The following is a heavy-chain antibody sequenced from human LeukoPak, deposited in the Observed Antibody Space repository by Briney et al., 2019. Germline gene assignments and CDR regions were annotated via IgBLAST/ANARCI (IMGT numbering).Heavy chain of an antibody. V-gene: IGHV3-66*01. D-gene: IGHD6-19*01. CDR1: GFTVSSNY. CDR3: AKVMFLGIAVAPSDYYYMDV. CDR2: IYSGGST. J-gene: IGHJ6*03. Sequence: GGSLRLSCAASGFTVSSNYMSWVRQAPGKGLEWVSVIYSGGSTYYADSVKGRFTISRDNSKNTLYLQMNSLRAEDTAVYYCAKVMFLGIAVAPSDYYYMDVWGKGTTVTVSS.